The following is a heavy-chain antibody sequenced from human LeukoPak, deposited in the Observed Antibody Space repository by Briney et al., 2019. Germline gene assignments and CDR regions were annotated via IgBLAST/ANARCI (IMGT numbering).Heavy chain of an antibody. D-gene: IGHD3-22*01. Sequence: PSETLSLTCTVSGGSISSSSYYWGWIRQPQGKGLEWIGSIYYSGSTYYNPSLKSRVTISVDTSKNQFSLKLSSVTAADTAVYYCASGTYYYDSSGYLRFPFHYWGQGTLVTVSS. J-gene: IGHJ4*02. CDR1: GGSISSSSYY. V-gene: IGHV4-39*01. CDR3: ASGTYYYDSSGYLRFPFHY. CDR2: IYYSGST.